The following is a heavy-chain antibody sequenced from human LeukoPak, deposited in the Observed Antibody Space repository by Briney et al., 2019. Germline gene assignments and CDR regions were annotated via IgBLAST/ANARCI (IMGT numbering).Heavy chain of an antibody. Sequence: ASVKVSCKASGYTFTGYYMHWVRQAPGQGLEWIGWINPNSGGTNYAQKFQGRVTMTRDTSISTAYMELSRLRSDDTAVYYCARGSKPDIVVVPAAIPPNWFDPRGQGTLVTVSS. D-gene: IGHD2-2*02. CDR2: INPNSGGT. CDR3: ARGSKPDIVVVPAAIPPNWFDP. J-gene: IGHJ5*02. V-gene: IGHV1-2*02. CDR1: GYTFTGYY.